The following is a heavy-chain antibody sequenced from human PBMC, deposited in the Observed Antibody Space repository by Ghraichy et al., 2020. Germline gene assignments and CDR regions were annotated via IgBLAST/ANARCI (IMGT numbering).Heavy chain of an antibody. Sequence: ASVKVSCKTSGYTFTRYGISWVRQAPGQGLEWMGWINTYNGYTNYGRNFQGRVTMTTDTSTTTAYMDLRSLRSDDTAVYYCARDLGSGTGPTGADYWGQGTLVIVSS. CDR3: ARDLGSGTGPTGADY. CDR1: GYTFTRYG. V-gene: IGHV1-18*01. D-gene: IGHD1-7*01. J-gene: IGHJ4*02. CDR2: INTYNGYT.